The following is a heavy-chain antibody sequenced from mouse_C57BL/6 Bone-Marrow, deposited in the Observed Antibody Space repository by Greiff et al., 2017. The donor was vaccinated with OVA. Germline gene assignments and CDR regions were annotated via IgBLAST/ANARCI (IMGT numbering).Heavy chain of an antibody. J-gene: IGHJ4*01. Sequence: EVKLVESEGGLVQPGSSMKLSCTASGFTFSDYYMAWVRQVPEKGLEWVANINYDGSSTYYLDSLKSRFIISRDNATNILYLQMSSLKSEDTATYDCARDWRGYYAMDYWGQGTSVTVSS. CDR3: ARDWRGYYAMDY. V-gene: IGHV5-16*01. CDR1: GFTFSDYY. CDR2: INYDGSST.